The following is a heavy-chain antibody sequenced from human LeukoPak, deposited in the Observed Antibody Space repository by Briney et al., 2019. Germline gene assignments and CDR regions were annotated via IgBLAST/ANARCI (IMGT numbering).Heavy chain of an antibody. V-gene: IGHV3-74*01. J-gene: IGHJ5*02. Sequence: GGSLRLSCAASGFTLSSYWMHWVRQVPGKGLVWVSRINSDGSSTSYADSVKGRFTISRDNAKNTLYLQMNSLRAEDTAVYYCARVVIVNWFDPWGQGTLVTVSS. CDR2: INSDGSST. CDR1: GFTLSSYW. CDR3: ARVVIVNWFDP. D-gene: IGHD3-22*01.